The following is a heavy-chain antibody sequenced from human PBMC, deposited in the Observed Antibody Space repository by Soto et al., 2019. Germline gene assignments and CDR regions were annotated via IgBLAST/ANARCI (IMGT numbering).Heavy chain of an antibody. CDR2: INPNGGVT. CDR1: GDSFNDYY. Sequence: QVQLVQSGAEVRKPGASVTVSCRSSGDSFNDYYIHWVRQAPGQGFEWMGWINPNGGVTKYAQKFQGWVSMTRDTPIRTVYMQLSRLRYDDTAVYYCARESGGATATLDYYYFYMDVWGTGTTVTVSS. CDR3: ARESGGATATLDYYYFYMDV. D-gene: IGHD5-12*01. V-gene: IGHV1-2*04. J-gene: IGHJ6*03.